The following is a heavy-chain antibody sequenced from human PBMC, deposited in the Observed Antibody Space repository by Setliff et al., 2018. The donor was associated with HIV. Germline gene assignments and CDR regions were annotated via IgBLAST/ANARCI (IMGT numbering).Heavy chain of an antibody. V-gene: IGHV4-61*09. CDR3: ATGENYFGSGSPSVHYYMDV. CDR1: GGSIRSGSYF. D-gene: IGHD3-10*01. CDR2: IYTTGST. J-gene: IGHJ6*03. Sequence: PSETLSLTCNVSGGSIRSGSYFWSWIRQPAGKGLEWIGHIYTTGSTNYNPSFNNRVAISIDTSKSQLSLKVRFVTAADTAVYYCATGENYFGSGSPSVHYYMDVWGKGTTVTVSS.